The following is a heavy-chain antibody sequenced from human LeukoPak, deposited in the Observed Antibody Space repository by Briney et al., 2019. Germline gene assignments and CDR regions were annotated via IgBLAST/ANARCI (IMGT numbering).Heavy chain of an antibody. CDR1: GFIFATSA. D-gene: IGHD4-17*01. Sequence: SVRVSCKASGFIFATSAVQWVRQARGQRLEWIGWIVVASGHTNYAQRFHERVSIIRDMSTSSDYMDLSSLRSEDTAVYYCAATSTVTSGGTYYGMDVWGQGTTVTVSS. CDR2: IVVASGHT. J-gene: IGHJ6*02. V-gene: IGHV1-58*01. CDR3: AATSTVTSGGTYYGMDV.